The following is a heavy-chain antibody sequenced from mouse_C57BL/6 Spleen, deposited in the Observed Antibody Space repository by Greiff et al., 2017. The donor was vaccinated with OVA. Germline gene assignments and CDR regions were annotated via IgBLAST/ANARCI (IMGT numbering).Heavy chain of an antibody. Sequence: VQVVESGAELVRPGTSVKMSCKASGYTFTNYWIGWAKQRPGHGLEWIGDIYPGGGYTNYNEKFKGKATLTADKSSSTAYMQFSSLTSEDSAIYYCARSDSNYDFDYWGQGTTLTVSS. CDR2: IYPGGGYT. CDR3: ARSDSNYDFDY. CDR1: GYTFTNYW. D-gene: IGHD2-5*01. V-gene: IGHV1-63*01. J-gene: IGHJ2*01.